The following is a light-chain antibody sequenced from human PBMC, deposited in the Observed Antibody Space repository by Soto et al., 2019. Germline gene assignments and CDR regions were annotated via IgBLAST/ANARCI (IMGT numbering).Light chain of an antibody. V-gene: IGKV3-15*01. Sequence: EIVMTQSPATLSVSPGERATLSCRASQSVSSNLAWYHQKPGQAPRLLIYGASTRATGFPARFSGSRSGTEFTLTISSLQSEDFAIYYCQHYDNWPITFGQGTRLEIK. CDR2: GAS. CDR1: QSVSSN. CDR3: QHYDNWPIT. J-gene: IGKJ5*01.